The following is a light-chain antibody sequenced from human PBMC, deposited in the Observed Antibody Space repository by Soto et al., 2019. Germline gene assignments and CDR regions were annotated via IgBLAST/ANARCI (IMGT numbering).Light chain of an antibody. CDR3: CSYAGSSYV. CDR1: SSDVGGYNY. Sequence: QSVLTQPRSVSGSPGQSVTISCTGTSSDVGGYNYVSWYQQHPGKAPKLMIYDVSKRPSGVPDRFSGSKSGNTASLTISGLQAEDEADYYGCSYAGSSYVFGTGTKLTVL. V-gene: IGLV2-11*01. CDR2: DVS. J-gene: IGLJ1*01.